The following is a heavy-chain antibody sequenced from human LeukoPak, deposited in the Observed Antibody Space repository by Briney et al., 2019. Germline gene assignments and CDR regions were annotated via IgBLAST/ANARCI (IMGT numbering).Heavy chain of an antibody. V-gene: IGHV4-39*01. D-gene: IGHD1-26*01. Sequence: PSETLSLTCTVSGGSISSSSYYWGWIRQPPGKGLEWFGSIYYSGSTYYNPSLKSRVTISVDTSKNQFSLKLSSVTAADTAVYYCARGSARWELLNWGQGTLVTVSS. CDR3: ARGSARWELLN. CDR1: GGSISSSSYY. CDR2: IYYSGST. J-gene: IGHJ4*02.